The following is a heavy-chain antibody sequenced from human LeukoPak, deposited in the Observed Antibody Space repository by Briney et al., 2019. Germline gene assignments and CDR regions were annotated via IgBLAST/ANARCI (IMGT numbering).Heavy chain of an antibody. CDR1: GFSLSDYA. V-gene: IGHV3-23*01. CDR2: ISGSGGST. D-gene: IGHD3-16*02. CDR3: AKAAGYDYVWGSYRSDAFDI. J-gene: IGHJ3*02. Sequence: PGGSLRLSCAASGFSLSDYAMSWVRQAPGKGLEWVSAISGSGGSTYYADSVKGRFTISRDNSKNTLYLQMNSLRAEDTAVYYCAKAAGYDYVWGSYRSDAFDIWGQGTMVTVSS.